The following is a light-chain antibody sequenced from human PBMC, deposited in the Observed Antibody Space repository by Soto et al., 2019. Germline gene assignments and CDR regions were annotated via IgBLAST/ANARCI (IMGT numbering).Light chain of an antibody. V-gene: IGLV1-40*01. Sequence: VLTQPPSVSGAPGQRVTISCTGSSFKIGAGYDVHWYQQLPGTAPKLLIYGNSNRPSGVPDRFSGSKSGTSASLAITGLQAEDEADYYCQSYDSSLSGSVFGGGTKVTVL. CDR1: SFKIGAGYD. CDR3: QSYDSSLSGSV. J-gene: IGLJ3*02. CDR2: GNS.